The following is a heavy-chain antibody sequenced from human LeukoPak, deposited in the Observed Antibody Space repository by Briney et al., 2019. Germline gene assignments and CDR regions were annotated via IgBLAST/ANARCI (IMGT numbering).Heavy chain of an antibody. V-gene: IGHV3-30*03. CDR2: ISYDGGNT. CDR3: ARASWVYYGSGSDFDY. Sequence: LTGGSLRLSCAASGFTLSCYGMHWVRQAPGKGLGWVAVISYDGGNTYYADSVKGRFTISRDNSENTLFLQMNSLRTEDTAVYYCARASWVYYGSGSDFDYWGQGTLVTVSS. D-gene: IGHD3-10*01. J-gene: IGHJ4*02. CDR1: GFTLSCYG.